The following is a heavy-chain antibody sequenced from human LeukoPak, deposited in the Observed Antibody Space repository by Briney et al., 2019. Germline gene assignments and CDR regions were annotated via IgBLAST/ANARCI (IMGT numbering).Heavy chain of an antibody. CDR1: GFTFSNYW. J-gene: IGHJ5*02. Sequence: GGSLRLSCAASGFTFSNYWMHWVRQAPGKGLVWVSRINGDGSRTNYADSVKGRFTISRDNAKNTLYLQMSILRVEDTALYYCARDFGAPAPWGQGTLVTVS. CDR3: ARDFGAPAP. V-gene: IGHV3-74*01. D-gene: IGHD3-3*01. CDR2: INGDGSRT.